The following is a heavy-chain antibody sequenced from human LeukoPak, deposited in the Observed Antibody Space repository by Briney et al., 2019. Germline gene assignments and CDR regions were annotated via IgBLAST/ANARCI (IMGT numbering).Heavy chain of an antibody. CDR1: GFTFSTYA. Sequence: PGGSLRLSCAASGFTFSTYAINWVRQAPGKGLQWVSRISGGGDKAYYADSVNGRFTISRDNSKNTVSLQMSSLRAEDTALYYCVKDLALAGTGGGFDVWGQGTRVAVSS. V-gene: IGHV3-23*01. CDR3: VKDLALAGTGGGFDV. J-gene: IGHJ3*01. CDR2: ISGGGDKA. D-gene: IGHD6-19*01.